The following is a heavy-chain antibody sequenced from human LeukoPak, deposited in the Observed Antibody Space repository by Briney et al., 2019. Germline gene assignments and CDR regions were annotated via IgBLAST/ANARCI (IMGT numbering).Heavy chain of an antibody. CDR2: IIPILGIA. D-gene: IGHD3-22*01. Sequence: ASVKVSCKASGGTFSSYAISWVRQAPGQGLEWMGRIIPILGIANYAQKFQGRVTITADKSTSTAYMELSSLRSEHTAVYYCARDPNYYDSSGPHGWGQGTLVTVSS. J-gene: IGHJ4*02. CDR3: ARDPNYYDSSGPHG. CDR1: GGTFSSYA. V-gene: IGHV1-69*04.